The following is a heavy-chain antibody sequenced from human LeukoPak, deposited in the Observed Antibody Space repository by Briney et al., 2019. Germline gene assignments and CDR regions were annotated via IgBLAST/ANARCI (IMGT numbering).Heavy chain of an antibody. CDR3: ARTNTGLGD. CDR2: ISSSSSYI. J-gene: IGHJ4*02. CDR1: GFTVSSNY. V-gene: IGHV3-21*01. Sequence: GGSLRLSCAASGFTVSSNYMSWVRQAPGKGLEWVSSISSSSSYIYYADSVKGRFTISRDNAKNSLYLQMNSLRAEDTAVYYCARTNTGLGDWGQGTLVTVSS. D-gene: IGHD2-8*01.